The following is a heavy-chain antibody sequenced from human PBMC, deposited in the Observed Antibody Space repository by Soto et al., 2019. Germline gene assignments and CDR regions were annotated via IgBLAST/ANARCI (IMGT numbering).Heavy chain of an antibody. CDR1: GGTFSSYA. J-gene: IGHJ4*02. D-gene: IGHD5-18*01. Sequence: QVQLVQSGAEVKKPGSSVKVSCKASGGTFSSYAISWVRQAPGQGLEWMGGIIPIFGTANYAQKFHGRVTITADESKSTDYMELSSLRSEDTAVYYCARAVHDLPGYSYGAFDYWGQGTLVTVSS. CDR2: IIPIFGTA. V-gene: IGHV1-69*12. CDR3: ARAVHDLPGYSYGAFDY.